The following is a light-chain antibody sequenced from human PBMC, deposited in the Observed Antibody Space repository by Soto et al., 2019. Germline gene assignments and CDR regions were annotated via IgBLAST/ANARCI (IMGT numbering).Light chain of an antibody. Sequence: DIQMTQSPSTLSASVGDRVTITCRASQSISSWLAWYQQKAGKAPKLLIYKASSLESGVPSRFSGSGSGTAFTLTISSLHPDDFATYYCQQYNSYWTFGQGTKVEIK. V-gene: IGKV1-5*03. CDR1: QSISSW. J-gene: IGKJ1*01. CDR3: QQYNSYWT. CDR2: KAS.